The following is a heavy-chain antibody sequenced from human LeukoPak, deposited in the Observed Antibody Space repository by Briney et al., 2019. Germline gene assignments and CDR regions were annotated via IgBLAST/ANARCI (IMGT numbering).Heavy chain of an antibody. CDR1: GGTFSSYA. Sequence: SVKVSCKASGGTFSSYAISWVRQAPGQGLEWMGGIIPIFGTANYAQKFQGRVTITADESTSTAYMELSSLRSEDTAVYYCARGGVTYYDFWSGYTNDAFDIWGQGTMVTVSS. D-gene: IGHD3-3*01. CDR2: IIPIFGTA. J-gene: IGHJ3*02. CDR3: ARGGVTYYDFWSGYTNDAFDI. V-gene: IGHV1-69*13.